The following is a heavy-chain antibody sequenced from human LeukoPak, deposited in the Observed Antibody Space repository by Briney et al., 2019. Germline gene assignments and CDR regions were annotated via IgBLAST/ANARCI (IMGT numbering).Heavy chain of an antibody. Sequence: GESLRLSCAASGFTFSSYSMNWVRQAPGKGLEWVSSISSSSSYIYYADSAKGRFTISRDNARNSLYLQMNSLRAEDTAVYYCARDGSGYDDAFDIWGQGTMVTVSS. CDR1: GFTFSSYS. V-gene: IGHV3-21*01. J-gene: IGHJ3*02. CDR3: ARDGSGYDDAFDI. CDR2: ISSSSSYI. D-gene: IGHD3-10*01.